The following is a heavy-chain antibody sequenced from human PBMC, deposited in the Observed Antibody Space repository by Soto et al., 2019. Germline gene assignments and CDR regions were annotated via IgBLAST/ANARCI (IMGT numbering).Heavy chain of an antibody. D-gene: IGHD3-10*01. J-gene: IGHJ6*02. V-gene: IGHV4-31*03. CDR3: ARVLTIMVRGVIYYYYGMDV. CDR2: IYYSGST. Sequence: SETLSLTCTVSGGSISSGGYYWSWIRQHPGKGLEWIGYIYYSGSTYYNPSLKSRVTISVDTSKNQFSLKLSSVTAADTAVYYCARVLTIMVRGVIYYYYGMDVWGQGTTVTVSS. CDR1: GGSISSGGYY.